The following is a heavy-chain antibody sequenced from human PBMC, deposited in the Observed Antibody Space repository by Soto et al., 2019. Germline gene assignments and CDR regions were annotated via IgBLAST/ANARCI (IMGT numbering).Heavy chain of an antibody. J-gene: IGHJ4*02. V-gene: IGHV3-21*01. CDR2: ISSASSYT. CDR3: ARVKTGSAAGIGSPADY. Sequence: GGSLRLSCAASGFTFSSYSMNWVRQAPGKGLEWVSSISSASSYTYYADSVKGRFTISRDNAKNSLFLQMNSLRAEDTAVYYCARVKTGSAAGIGSPADYWGQGTLVTVSS. D-gene: IGHD6-13*01. CDR1: GFTFSSYS.